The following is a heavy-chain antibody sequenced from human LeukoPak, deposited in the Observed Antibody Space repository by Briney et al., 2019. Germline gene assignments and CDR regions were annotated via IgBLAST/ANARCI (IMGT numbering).Heavy chain of an antibody. D-gene: IGHD3-22*01. Sequence: PGGSLRLSCAASGFTFSSYAMSWVRQAPGKGLEWVSAISGSGGSTYYADSVKGRFTISRDNSKNTLYLQMNSLRAEDTAIYYCAKDRYYDSSGTSPGWFDPWGQGTLVTVSS. CDR2: ISGSGGST. CDR1: GFTFSSYA. J-gene: IGHJ5*02. CDR3: AKDRYYDSSGTSPGWFDP. V-gene: IGHV3-23*01.